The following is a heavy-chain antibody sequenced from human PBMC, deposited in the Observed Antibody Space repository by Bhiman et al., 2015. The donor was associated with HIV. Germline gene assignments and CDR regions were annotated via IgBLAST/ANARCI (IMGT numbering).Heavy chain of an antibody. CDR1: GFPLSTYW. CDR3: ARDGVVVVPGGWGAFDI. CDR2: IKQDGSEK. Sequence: EVQLVESGGGLVQPGGSLRLSCAASGFPLSTYWMSWVRQAPGKGLEWVANIKQDGSEKYYVDSVRGRFTISRDNAKNSVFLQMNSLRAEDTAVYKCARDGVVVVPGGWGAFDIWGQGTVVTVSS. V-gene: IGHV3-7*01. J-gene: IGHJ3*02. D-gene: IGHD2-15*01.